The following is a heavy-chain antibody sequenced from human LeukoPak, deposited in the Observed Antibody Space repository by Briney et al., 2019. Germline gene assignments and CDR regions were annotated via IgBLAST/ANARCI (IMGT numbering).Heavy chain of an antibody. CDR3: VRDGGFPGTTGTYEI. V-gene: IGHV3-23*01. CDR2: ISGSGGST. CDR1: GFTFSSYG. Sequence: GGSLRLSCAASGFTFSSYGMSWVRQAPGKGLEWVSAISGSGGSTYYADSVKGRFTISRDNARDSLYLEMTSLRVEDTAVYYCVRDGGFPGTTGTYEIWGQGTMVTVSS. D-gene: IGHD1-7*01. J-gene: IGHJ3*02.